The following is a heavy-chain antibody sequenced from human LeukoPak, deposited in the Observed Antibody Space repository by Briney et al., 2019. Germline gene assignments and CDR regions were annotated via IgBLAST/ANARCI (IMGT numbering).Heavy chain of an antibody. V-gene: IGHV3-30*18. J-gene: IGHJ5*02. CDR3: AKGLGVVVVVADNWFDP. Sequence: GGSLRLSCAASGFTFSSYGMHWVRQAPGKGLEWVAVISYDGSNKYYADSVKGRFTISRDNSKNTLYLQMNSLRAEDTAVYYCAKGLGVVVVVADNWFDPWGQGTLVTVSS. D-gene: IGHD2-15*01. CDR2: ISYDGSNK. CDR1: GFTFSSYG.